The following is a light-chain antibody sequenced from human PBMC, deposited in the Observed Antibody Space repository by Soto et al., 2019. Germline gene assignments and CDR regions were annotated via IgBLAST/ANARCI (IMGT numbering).Light chain of an antibody. CDR2: AAS. Sequence: DIQMTQFPSSLSASVGDRVTITCRASQSISNYLNWYLQKPGKAPKLLIYAASSLQSGVPSRVSGSGSGTDFTLTISSLQPEDFATYYCQQSYTAPRTFGQGTKVEIK. CDR3: QQSYTAPRT. CDR1: QSISNY. J-gene: IGKJ1*01. V-gene: IGKV1-39*01.